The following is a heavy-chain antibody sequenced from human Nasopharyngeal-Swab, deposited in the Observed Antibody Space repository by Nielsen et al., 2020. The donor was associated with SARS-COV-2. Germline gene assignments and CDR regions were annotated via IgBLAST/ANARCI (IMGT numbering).Heavy chain of an antibody. CDR2: INAGNGNT. CDR1: GYTFTSYA. J-gene: IGHJ5*02. CDR3: ARNSPGYSYGYNWFDP. Sequence: ASVKVSSKASGYTFTSYAMHWWRQAPGQRLEWMGWINAGNGNTKYSQKFQGRVTMTTDTSTSTAYMELRSLRSDDTAVYYCARNSPGYSYGYNWFDPRGQGTLVIVSS. V-gene: IGHV1-3*01. D-gene: IGHD5-18*01.